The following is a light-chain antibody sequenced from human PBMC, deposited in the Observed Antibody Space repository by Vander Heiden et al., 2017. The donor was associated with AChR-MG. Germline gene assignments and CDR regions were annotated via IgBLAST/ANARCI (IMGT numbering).Light chain of an antibody. Sequence: EIVLRQSPGTLSLSPGERATLSCRASESVGTNYLAWFQQKPGQSPRLLIYDTSNRATGIPDRFSGSGSGTEFTLTISRLEPEDFAIYYCHQEETFPWTFGQGTKV. V-gene: IGKV3-20*01. CDR3: HQEETFPWT. CDR2: DTS. CDR1: ESVGTNY. J-gene: IGKJ1*01.